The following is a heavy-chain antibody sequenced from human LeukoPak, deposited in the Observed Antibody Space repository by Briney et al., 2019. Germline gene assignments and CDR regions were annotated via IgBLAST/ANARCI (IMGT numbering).Heavy chain of an antibody. CDR1: GFSFSAYW. Sequence: GGSLRLSCVASGFSFSAYWMHWVRQAPGKGLEWVSSISSSSSYIYYADSVKGRFTISRDNSKNTLYLQMNSLRAEDTAVYYCAKDLDGYSSGWYSEYFQHWGQGTLVTVSS. V-gene: IGHV3-21*01. CDR3: AKDLDGYSSGWYSEYFQH. D-gene: IGHD6-19*01. CDR2: ISSSSSYI. J-gene: IGHJ1*01.